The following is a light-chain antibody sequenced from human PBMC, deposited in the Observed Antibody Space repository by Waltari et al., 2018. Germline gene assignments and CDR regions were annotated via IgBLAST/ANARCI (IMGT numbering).Light chain of an antibody. J-gene: IGLJ2*01. CDR1: SSDVGGYNY. V-gene: IGLV2-8*01. CDR3: SSYAGSNDVV. Sequence: QSALTQPPSASGSPGQAVTISCTGTSSDVGGYNYVSWYQQHPGKAPNLMIYEVNKRPSGVPERFSGSKSGNTASLTVSGLQAEDEADYYCSSYAGSNDVVFGGGTKLTVL. CDR2: EVN.